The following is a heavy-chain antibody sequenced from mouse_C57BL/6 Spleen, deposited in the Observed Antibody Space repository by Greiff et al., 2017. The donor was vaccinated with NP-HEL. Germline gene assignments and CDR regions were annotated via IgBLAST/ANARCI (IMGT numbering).Heavy chain of an antibody. Sequence: QVQLQQPGAELVRPGSSVKLSCKASGYTFTSYWMDWVKQRPGQGLEWIGNIYPSDSETHYNQKFKDKATLTVDKSSSTAYMQLSSLTSEDSAVYYCARLLRVYYGNFFDYWGQGTTLTVSS. CDR3: ARLLRVYYGNFFDY. J-gene: IGHJ2*01. V-gene: IGHV1-61*01. D-gene: IGHD2-1*01. CDR1: GYTFTSYW. CDR2: IYPSDSET.